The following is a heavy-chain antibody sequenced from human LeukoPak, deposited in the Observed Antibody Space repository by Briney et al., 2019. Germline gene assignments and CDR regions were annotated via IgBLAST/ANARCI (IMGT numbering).Heavy chain of an antibody. D-gene: IGHD2-2*02. CDR3: ARLEGCSSTSCYRYYYYYMDV. Sequence: SETPSLTCTVSGGSISSSSYYWGWIRQPPGKGLEWIGSIYYSGSTYYNPSLKSRVTISVDMSKNQFSLKLSSVTAADTAVYYCARLEGCSSTSCYRYYYYYMDVWGKGTTVTVSS. V-gene: IGHV4-39*01. CDR2: IYYSGST. CDR1: GGSISSSSYY. J-gene: IGHJ6*03.